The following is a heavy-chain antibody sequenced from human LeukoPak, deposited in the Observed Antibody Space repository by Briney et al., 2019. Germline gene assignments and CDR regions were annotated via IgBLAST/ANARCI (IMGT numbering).Heavy chain of an antibody. CDR3: ARRMGSRGWYYFDN. CDR1: GGFISHHY. Sequence: SETLSLTCTASGGFISHHYWSWIRQPPGKGLEWIGYIYYNGSTNYSPSLKSRVTISVDTSKNQFSLKLSSVTAADTAVYYCARRMGSRGWYYFDNWGQGTQVVVSS. J-gene: IGHJ4*02. V-gene: IGHV4-59*08. CDR2: IYYNGST. D-gene: IGHD6-19*01.